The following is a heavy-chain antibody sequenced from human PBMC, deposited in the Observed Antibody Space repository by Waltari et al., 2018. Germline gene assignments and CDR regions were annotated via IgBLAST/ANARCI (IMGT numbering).Heavy chain of an antibody. V-gene: IGHV4-34*01. CDR3: ARGRGRGYSYGPPLPCAFDI. Sequence: QVQLQQWGAGLLKPSETLSLTCAVYGGSFSGYYWSWIRQPPGKGLEWIGEINHTESNNYNPSPKSRVTISVDTSKNQFSLKLGSVTAADTAVYYCARGRGRGYSYGPPLPCAFDIWGQGTMVTVSS. CDR2: INHTESN. J-gene: IGHJ3*02. CDR1: GGSFSGYY. D-gene: IGHD5-18*01.